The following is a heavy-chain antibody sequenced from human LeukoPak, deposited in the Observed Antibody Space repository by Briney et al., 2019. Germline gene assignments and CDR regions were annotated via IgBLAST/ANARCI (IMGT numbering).Heavy chain of an antibody. J-gene: IGHJ6*02. CDR2: ISGGGGYTST. Sequence: GGSLRLSCAASGFTFSNYAMTWVRQAPGKGLEGVSAISGGGGYTSTYYAASVKGRFTISRDNSKNTLYLQMNSLRAEDTAVYYCAKPPPDNYHYYYGMDVWGQGTTVTVSS. V-gene: IGHV3-23*01. CDR1: GFTFSNYA. CDR3: AKPPPDNYHYYYGMDV.